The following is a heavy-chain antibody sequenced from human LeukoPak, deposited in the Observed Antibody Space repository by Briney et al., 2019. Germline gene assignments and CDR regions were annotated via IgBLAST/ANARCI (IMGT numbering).Heavy chain of an antibody. CDR1: GFTFSSFG. CDR2: IRFDGSDK. CDR3: ARDRFYYFDY. J-gene: IGHJ4*02. D-gene: IGHD3-10*01. Sequence: GGSLRLSCAASGFTFSSFGMHWVRQAPGKGLEWVAFIRFDGSDKYYADSVKGRLTISRDNSKNTLYLQMNSLRAEDTAVYYCARDRFYYFDYWGQGTLVTVSS. V-gene: IGHV3-30*02.